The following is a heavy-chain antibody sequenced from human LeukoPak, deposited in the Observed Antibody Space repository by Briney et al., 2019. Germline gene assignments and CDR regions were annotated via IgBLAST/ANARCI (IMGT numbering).Heavy chain of an antibody. J-gene: IGHJ6*03. D-gene: IGHD6-13*01. Sequence: SETLSLTCTVSGGSISSYYWSWIRQPPGKGLEWIGYIYYSGSTNYNPSLKSRVTISVDTSKNQFSLKLSSVTAADTAVYYCARKVASSSGYYYYYMDVWGKGTTVPVSS. CDR3: ARKVASSSGYYYYYMDV. CDR1: GGSISSYY. CDR2: IYYSGST. V-gene: IGHV4-59*01.